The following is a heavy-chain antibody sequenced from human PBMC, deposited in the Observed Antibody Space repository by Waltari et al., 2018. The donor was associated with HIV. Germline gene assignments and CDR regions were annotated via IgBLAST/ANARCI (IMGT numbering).Heavy chain of an antibody. Sequence: QVQLQESGPGLVKPSGTLSLTCAVSGGSISSSNWWSWVRQPPGKGLEWNEESYHGWSNNYNPSLKSRVTISVDKSKNQFSLKLSSVTAADTAVYYCARAVYNYDSSGYPDYWGQGTLVTVSS. CDR3: ARAVYNYDSSGYPDY. CDR2: SYHGWSN. CDR1: GGSISSSNW. D-gene: IGHD3-22*01. V-gene: IGHV4-4*02. J-gene: IGHJ4*02.